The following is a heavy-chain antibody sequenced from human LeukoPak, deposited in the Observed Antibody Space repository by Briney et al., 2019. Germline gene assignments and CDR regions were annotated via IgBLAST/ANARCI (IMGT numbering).Heavy chain of an antibody. J-gene: IGHJ4*02. Sequence: SEALSLTCTVSGGSISSSSYYRGWIRQPPGKGLEWIGSIYYSGSTYYNPSLKSRVTISVDTSKNQFSLKLSSVTAADTAVYYCARLDPYDSSGYYGDYFDYWGQGTLVTVSS. CDR1: GGSISSSSYY. CDR3: ARLDPYDSSGYYGDYFDY. CDR2: IYYSGST. D-gene: IGHD3-22*01. V-gene: IGHV4-39*01.